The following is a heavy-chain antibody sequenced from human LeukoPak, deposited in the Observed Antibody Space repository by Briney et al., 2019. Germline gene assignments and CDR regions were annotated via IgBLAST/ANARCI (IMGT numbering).Heavy chain of an antibody. Sequence: ASVKVSCKVSGYTLTELSMHWVRQAPGKGLEWMGGFDPEDGETIYAQKFQGRVTMTEDTSTDTAYMELSSLRSEDTAVYYCARTVNYDSSGYYYDDAFDIWGQGTMVIVSS. D-gene: IGHD3-22*01. CDR1: GYTLTELS. V-gene: IGHV1-24*01. J-gene: IGHJ3*02. CDR3: ARTVNYDSSGYYYDDAFDI. CDR2: FDPEDGET.